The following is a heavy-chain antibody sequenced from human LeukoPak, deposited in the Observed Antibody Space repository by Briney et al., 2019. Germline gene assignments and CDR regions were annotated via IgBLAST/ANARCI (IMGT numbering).Heavy chain of an antibody. Sequence: SETLSLTCTVSGGSISSYHWSWIRQPPGKGLESIGYIYSSGSTHYNPSLKSRVTISVDTSKNQFSLKLSSVTAADTAVYYCARADYSSTWSHDYYYMDVWGKGTTVTVSS. CDR3: ARADYSSTWSHDYYYMDV. V-gene: IGHV4-59*08. CDR1: GGSISSYH. CDR2: IYSSGST. D-gene: IGHD6-13*01. J-gene: IGHJ6*03.